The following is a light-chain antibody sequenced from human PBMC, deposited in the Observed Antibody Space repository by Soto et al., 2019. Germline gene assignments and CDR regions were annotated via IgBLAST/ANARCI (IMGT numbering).Light chain of an antibody. J-gene: IGKJ1*01. V-gene: IGKV1-5*01. CDR2: DAS. Sequence: DIQMTQSPSTLSASVGDRVTITCRASQSVSDWLAWYQQKPGKAPKLLIYDASSLESAVPSRFSGSGSETEFTLTISSLQPDDFATYYCQQYNSYTWTFGQGTKVEIK. CDR1: QSVSDW. CDR3: QQYNSYTWT.